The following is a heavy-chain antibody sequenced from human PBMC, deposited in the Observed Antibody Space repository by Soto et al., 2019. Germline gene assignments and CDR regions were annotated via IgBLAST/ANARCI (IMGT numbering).Heavy chain of an antibody. J-gene: IGHJ5*02. Sequence: QVQLQESGPGLVKPSGTLSLTCAVSGGSISSSNWWSWVRQPPGKGLEWIGEIYHSGSSNYNPSLKSRVTISVDKSKNQFSLKLSSVTAADTAVYYCARDPDVLTGTTGGWFDPWGQGTLVTVSS. V-gene: IGHV4-4*02. CDR2: IYHSGSS. CDR3: ARDPDVLTGTTGGWFDP. D-gene: IGHD1-20*01. CDR1: GGSISSSNW.